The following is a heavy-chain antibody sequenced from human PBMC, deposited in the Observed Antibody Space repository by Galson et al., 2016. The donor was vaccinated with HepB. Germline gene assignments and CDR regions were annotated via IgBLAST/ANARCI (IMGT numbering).Heavy chain of an antibody. CDR1: GGSISSVKW. Sequence: SETLSLTCAVSGGSISSVKWWSWVRQPPGKGLQWIGEINHSGSATYNPSLKSRVNISVDKSKDQVSLKLRSVTAADTAVYFCAGVGGYDRPSFDYWGQGTLVTVSS. D-gene: IGHD5-12*01. V-gene: IGHV4-4*02. CDR2: INHSGSA. CDR3: AGVGGYDRPSFDY. J-gene: IGHJ4*02.